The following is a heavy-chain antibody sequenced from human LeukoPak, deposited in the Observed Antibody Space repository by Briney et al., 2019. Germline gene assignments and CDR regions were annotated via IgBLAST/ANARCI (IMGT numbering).Heavy chain of an antibody. CDR3: ARGLVVVAASFDY. D-gene: IGHD2-15*01. CDR2: ISSSSYI. CDR1: GFTFSSYS. Sequence: GGSLRLSCAASGFTFSSYSMNWVRQAPGKGLEWVSSISSSSYIYYADSVKGRFTISRDNAKNSLYLQMNSLRAEDTAVYYCARGLVVVAASFDYWGQGTLVTVSS. J-gene: IGHJ4*02. V-gene: IGHV3-21*01.